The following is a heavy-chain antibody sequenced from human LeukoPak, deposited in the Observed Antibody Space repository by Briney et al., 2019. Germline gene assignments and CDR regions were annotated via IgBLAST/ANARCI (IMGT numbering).Heavy chain of an antibody. CDR2: INAYNANR. Sequence: ASLKVSCKASGYTFTSYGISWGRHAPGQGREWVWCINAYNANRSYEQKIQGRVTITTDTSTSTAYMELRRLRSDDTAMYYCARVGCSSTSCYTRDYYYYYMDVWGKGTTVTVSS. V-gene: IGHV1-18*01. CDR3: ARVGCSSTSCYTRDYYYYYMDV. J-gene: IGHJ6*03. D-gene: IGHD2-2*02. CDR1: GYTFTSYG.